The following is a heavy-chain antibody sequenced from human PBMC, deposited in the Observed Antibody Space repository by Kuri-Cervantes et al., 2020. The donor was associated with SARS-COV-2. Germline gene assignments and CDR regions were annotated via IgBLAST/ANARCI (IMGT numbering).Heavy chain of an antibody. Sequence: GGSLRLSCAASGFIFNAYDMNWVRQAPGKGLEWVSYISSSSSTIYYADSVKGRFTISRDNAKNSLYLQMNSLRAEDTAVYYCARDLSSGLWAFDYWGQGTLVTVSS. V-gene: IGHV3-48*01. D-gene: IGHD5-18*01. CDR2: ISSSSSTI. CDR1: GFIFNAYD. CDR3: ARDLSSGLWAFDY. J-gene: IGHJ4*02.